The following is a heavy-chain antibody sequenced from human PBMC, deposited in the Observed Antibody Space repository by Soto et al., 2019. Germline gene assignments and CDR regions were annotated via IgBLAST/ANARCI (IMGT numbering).Heavy chain of an antibody. CDR1: GFTFSSYA. CDR3: AKDYLPGYIVVVVAGYFDY. D-gene: IGHD2-15*01. J-gene: IGHJ4*02. CDR2: ISGSGGST. V-gene: IGHV3-23*01. Sequence: GGSLRLSCAASGFTFSSYAMSWVRQAPGKGLEWVSAISGSGGSTYYAESVKGRFTISRDNSKNTLYLQMNSLRAEDTAVYYCAKDYLPGYIVVVVAGYFDYWGQGTLVTVSS.